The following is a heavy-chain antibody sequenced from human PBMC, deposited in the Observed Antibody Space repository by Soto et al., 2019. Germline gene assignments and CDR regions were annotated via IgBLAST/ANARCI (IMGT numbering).Heavy chain of an antibody. Sequence: SETLSLTCTVSGGSISSYYWSWIRQPPGKGLEWIGYIYYSGSTNYNPSLKSRVTISVDTSKNQFSLKLSSVTAADTAVYYCARGQLWFGELPSDYWGQGTLVTVSS. CDR1: GGSISSYY. CDR2: IYYSGST. J-gene: IGHJ4*02. D-gene: IGHD3-10*01. V-gene: IGHV4-59*01. CDR3: ARGQLWFGELPSDY.